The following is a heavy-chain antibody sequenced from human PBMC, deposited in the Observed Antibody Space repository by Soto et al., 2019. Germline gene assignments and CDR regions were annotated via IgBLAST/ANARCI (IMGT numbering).Heavy chain of an antibody. V-gene: IGHV4-59*08. Sequence: SETLSLTCTVSGGSISSSYWSWIRQPPGKGLEWIGYIYDSGSTYYNSSLKSRVTMSVDTSKNQFSLKLSSVTAADTAVYYYGSGPWYWGQGTLVTVSS. CDR2: IYDSGST. J-gene: IGHJ4*02. CDR3: GSGPWY. CDR1: GGSISSSY. D-gene: IGHD3-10*01.